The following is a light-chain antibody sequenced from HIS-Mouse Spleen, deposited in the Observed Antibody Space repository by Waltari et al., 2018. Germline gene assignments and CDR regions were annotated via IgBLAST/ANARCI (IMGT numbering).Light chain of an antibody. CDR2: EDI. CDR1: ALPKKY. CDR3: YSTDSSGNHRV. V-gene: IGLV3-10*01. Sequence: SYELTQPPSVSVSPGQTARITCSGDALPKKYAYWYQQKSGQAPVLVIYEDIKRTPGIPGRFSGSSSCTMATLTISGAQVEDEADYYCYSTDSSGNHRVFGGGTKLTVL. J-gene: IGLJ2*01.